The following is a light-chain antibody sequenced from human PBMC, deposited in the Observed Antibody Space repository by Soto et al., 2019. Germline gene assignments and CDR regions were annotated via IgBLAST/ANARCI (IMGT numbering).Light chain of an antibody. CDR3: TSYVGSDIWV. CDR1: SSDVGAYKY. J-gene: IGLJ3*02. CDR2: EVI. V-gene: IGLV2-8*01. Sequence: QSALTQPPSASGSPGQSVTISCTGTSSDVGAYKYVSWYQQYPGKAPQLMIYEVIKRPSGVPDRFSGSKSGNTASLTVSGLQAEDEADYYCTSYVGSDIWVFGGGTKVTVL.